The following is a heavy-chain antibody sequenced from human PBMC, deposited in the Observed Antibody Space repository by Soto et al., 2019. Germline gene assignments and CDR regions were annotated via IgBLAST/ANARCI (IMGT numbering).Heavy chain of an antibody. D-gene: IGHD3-22*01. CDR3: ARDSPISMIVVVIMGDAFDI. CDR2: NSASNGNT. Sequence: GASVKVSCKASGYTLATHGCSWVRQAPGQGLEWMGWNSASNGNTNYAQKLRGSVTMPTDTSTSTAYMELRSLRSDDTAVYYFARDSPISMIVVVIMGDAFDIWGQGTMVTVSS. CDR1: GYTLATHG. J-gene: IGHJ3*02. V-gene: IGHV1-18*01.